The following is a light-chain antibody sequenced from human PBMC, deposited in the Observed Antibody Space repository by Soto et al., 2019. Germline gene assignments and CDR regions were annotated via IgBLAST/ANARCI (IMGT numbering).Light chain of an antibody. V-gene: IGLV1-44*01. CDR2: SNS. CDR1: SSNIGGNT. Sequence: QSALTQPPSASGTPGQRVTFSCSGSSSNIGGNTVSWFQHLPRTAPKLLIFSNSQRPSGVPDRFSGAKSGTSASLVISGLQSEDEANYYCATWDDGLSAYVFGTGTKVTVL. CDR3: ATWDDGLSAYV. J-gene: IGLJ1*01.